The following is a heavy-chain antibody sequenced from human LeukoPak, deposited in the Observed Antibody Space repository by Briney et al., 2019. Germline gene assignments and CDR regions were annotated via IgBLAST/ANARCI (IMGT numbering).Heavy chain of an antibody. D-gene: IGHD1-26*01. CDR2: IYYSGST. Sequence: SETLSLTCTVSGGSINSYYWSWIRQPPGKGLEWIGYIYYSGSTNYNPSLKSRVTISVDTSKNQFSLKLSSVTAADTAVYYCAGGGMPHYYGLDVWGQGTTVTVSS. J-gene: IGHJ6*02. CDR1: GGSINSYY. V-gene: IGHV4-59*01. CDR3: AGGGMPHYYGLDV.